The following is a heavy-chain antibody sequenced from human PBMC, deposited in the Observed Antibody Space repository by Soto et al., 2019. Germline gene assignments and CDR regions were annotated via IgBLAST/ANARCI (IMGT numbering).Heavy chain of an antibody. CDR1: GASISSGGFY. Sequence: QVQLQESGPGLVQPSQTLSLTCTVSGASISSGGFYWSWIRQFPGKGLEWIGYIDYRGRTFYNPSLKSRATISRDTSKSQFSLNVNSVTAADTGVFYCARVSAAGTRWFDSWGQGTLVTVSS. CDR3: ARVSAAGTRWFDS. V-gene: IGHV4-31*03. CDR2: IDYRGRT. D-gene: IGHD6-13*01. J-gene: IGHJ5*01.